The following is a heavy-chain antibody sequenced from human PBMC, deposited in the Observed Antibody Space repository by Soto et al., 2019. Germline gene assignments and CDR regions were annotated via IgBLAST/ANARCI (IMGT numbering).Heavy chain of an antibody. CDR1: CFRFDDYN. Sequence: PGGSPRLSCAASCFRFDDYNMHWVRQAPGKGLEWVSFISWNGANTFYADSVKGRFTISRDSSKKSVSLQINSLRSEDTALYYCATETLSYGFPLDVWGQGTTVTVSS. V-gene: IGHV3-43*01. CDR3: ATETLSYGFPLDV. D-gene: IGHD3-16*01. CDR2: ISWNGANT. J-gene: IGHJ6*02.